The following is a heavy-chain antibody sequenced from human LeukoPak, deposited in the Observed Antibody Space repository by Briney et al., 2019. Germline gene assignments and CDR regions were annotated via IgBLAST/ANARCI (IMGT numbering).Heavy chain of an antibody. CDR1: GYTFTGYY. Sequence: ASVKVSCKASGYTFTGYYMHWVRQAPGQGLEWMGWINPNSGGTNYAQKLQGRVTMTTDTSTSTAYMELKSLTSDDTAVYYCARGLPDHLVYYYYYMDVWGKGTTVTVS. D-gene: IGHD1-14*01. V-gene: IGHV1-2*02. CDR2: INPNSGGT. CDR3: ARGLPDHLVYYYYYMDV. J-gene: IGHJ6*03.